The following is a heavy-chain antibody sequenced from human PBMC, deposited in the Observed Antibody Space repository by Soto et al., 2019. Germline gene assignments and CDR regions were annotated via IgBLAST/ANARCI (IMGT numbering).Heavy chain of an antibody. J-gene: IGHJ6*03. V-gene: IGHV1-2*04. D-gene: IGHD6-19*01. CDR1: GYTFTGYY. CDR2: INPNSGGT. Sequence: VSVKVSCKASGYTFTGYYMHWVRQAPGQGLEWMGWINPNSGGTNYAQKFQGWVTMTRDTSISTAYMELSRLRSDDTAVYYCARESADYSSGWYGDYYYYYMDVWGKGTTVTVSS. CDR3: ARESADYSSGWYGDYYYYYMDV.